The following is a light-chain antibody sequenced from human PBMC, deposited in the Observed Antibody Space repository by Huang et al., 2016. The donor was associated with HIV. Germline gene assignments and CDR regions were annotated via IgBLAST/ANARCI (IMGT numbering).Light chain of an antibody. Sequence: AIQMTQSPSSLSASTGDQITITCRASQDISTFLAWYQQKPGKPPTLLIHTASLLQTGVPSRINASGSGTDFTLTVTCLQSEEFASYYCQQYYSRTTFGPGTKV. CDR3: QQYYSRTT. V-gene: IGKV1-8*01. CDR2: TAS. J-gene: IGKJ3*01. CDR1: QDISTF.